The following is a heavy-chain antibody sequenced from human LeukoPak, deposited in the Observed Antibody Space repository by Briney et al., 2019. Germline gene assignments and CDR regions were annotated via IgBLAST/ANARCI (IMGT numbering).Heavy chain of an antibody. CDR2: INPNSGVT. Sequence: ASVKVSCKASGYTFTVYYIHWVRQAPGQGLEWVGRINPNSGVTNYAQKFRGRVTVTRDTSISTAYMELSRLRSDDTAVYYCSRDLNYAGNSFDCWGQGTLVTVSS. D-gene: IGHD4-23*01. V-gene: IGHV1-2*06. CDR3: SRDLNYAGNSFDC. CDR1: GYTFTVYY. J-gene: IGHJ4*02.